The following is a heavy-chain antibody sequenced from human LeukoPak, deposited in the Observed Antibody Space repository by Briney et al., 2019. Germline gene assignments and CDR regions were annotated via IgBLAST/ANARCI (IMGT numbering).Heavy chain of an antibody. J-gene: IGHJ4*02. D-gene: IGHD3-22*01. CDR1: GGSISSYY. V-gene: IGHV4-59*08. CDR2: IYYSGST. CDR3: ARRNGGYYDSSGYSVFDY. Sequence: SETLSLICTVSGGSISSYYWSWIRQPPGKGLEWIGYIYYSGSTNYNPSLKSRVTISVDTSKNQFSLKLSSVTAADTAVYYCARRNGGYYDSSGYSVFDYWGQGTLVTVSP.